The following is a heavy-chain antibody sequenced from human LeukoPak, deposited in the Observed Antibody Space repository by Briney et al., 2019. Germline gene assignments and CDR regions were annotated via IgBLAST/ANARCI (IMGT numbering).Heavy chain of an antibody. CDR1: GGSFSGYY. J-gene: IGHJ1*01. CDR3: ARVRRRYTEYFQH. V-gene: IGHV4-34*01. D-gene: IGHD1-1*01. CDR2: INHSGST. Sequence: PSETLSLTCAVYGGSFSGYYWSWIRQPPGKGLEWIGEINHSGSTNYNPSLKSRVTISVDTSKNQFSLKLSSATAADTAVYYCARVRRRYTEYFQHWGQGTLVTVSS.